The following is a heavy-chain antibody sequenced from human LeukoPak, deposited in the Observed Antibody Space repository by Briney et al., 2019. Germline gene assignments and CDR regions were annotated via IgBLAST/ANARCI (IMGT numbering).Heavy chain of an antibody. D-gene: IGHD2-8*01. J-gene: IGHJ4*02. Sequence: GGSLRLSCAASGFTFSSYGMHWVRQAPGKGLEWVAVISYDGSNKYYADSVKGRFTISRDNSKNTLYLQMNSLRAEDTAVYYCARDKEWAIDYWGQGTLVTVSS. CDR1: GFTFSSYG. CDR3: ARDKEWAIDY. CDR2: ISYDGSNK. V-gene: IGHV3-30*03.